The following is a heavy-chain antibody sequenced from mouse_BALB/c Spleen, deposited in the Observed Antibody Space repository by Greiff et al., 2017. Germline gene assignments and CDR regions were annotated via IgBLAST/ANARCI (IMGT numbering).Heavy chain of an antibody. CDR3: AGKYGGNGSSYEDWDMDD. D-gene: IGHD1-1*01. V-gene: IGHV5-6-3*01. CDR1: GFTFSSYG. Sequence: EVKLVESGGGLVQPGGSLKLSCAASGFTFSSYGMSWVRQTPDKRLELVATINSYGGSTYYPDSVKGRFTISRDNATNTLYLQMSSLKSEDTAVYYCAGKYGGNGSSYEDWDMDDWGEGTSVTVSS. CDR2: INSYGGST. J-gene: IGHJ4*01.